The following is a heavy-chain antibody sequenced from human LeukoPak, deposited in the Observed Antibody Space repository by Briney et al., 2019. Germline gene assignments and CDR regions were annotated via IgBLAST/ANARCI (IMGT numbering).Heavy chain of an antibody. CDR2: INHSGST. V-gene: IGHV4-34*01. D-gene: IGHD3-16*01. CDR1: GGSFSGYY. CDR3: ARRGFRVDY. J-gene: IGHJ4*02. Sequence: PSETLSLTCAVYGGSFSGYYWSWIRQPPGKGLEWIGEINHSGSTNYNPSLKSRVTISVDTSKNQFSLKLSSMTAADTAVYYCARRGFRVDYWGQGTLVTVSS.